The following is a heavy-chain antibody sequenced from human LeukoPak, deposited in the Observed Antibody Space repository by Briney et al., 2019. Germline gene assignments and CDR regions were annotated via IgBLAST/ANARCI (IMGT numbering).Heavy chain of an antibody. J-gene: IGHJ2*01. Sequence: GGSLRLSCAASGFTFSSYAMSWVRQAPGKGLEWVSAISGSGGSTYYADSVKGRFTISRDNSKNTLYLQMNSLRAEDTAVYYCAKDLQQWLVKWYFDLWGRGTLVTVSS. CDR1: GFTFSSYA. D-gene: IGHD6-19*01. CDR3: AKDLQQWLVKWYFDL. V-gene: IGHV3-23*01. CDR2: ISGSGGST.